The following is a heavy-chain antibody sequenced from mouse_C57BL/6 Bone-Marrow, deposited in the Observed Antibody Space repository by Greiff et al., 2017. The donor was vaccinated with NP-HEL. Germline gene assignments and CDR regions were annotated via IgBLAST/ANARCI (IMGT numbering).Heavy chain of an antibody. CDR2: IDPENGDT. CDR1: GFNIKDDY. Sequence: VQLKQSGAELVRPGASVKLSCTASGFNIKDDYMHWVKQRPEQGLEWIGWIDPENGDTEYASKFQGKATITADTSSNTAYLQLSSLTSEDTAVYYCTTEGYPLFDYWGQGTTLTVSS. J-gene: IGHJ2*01. CDR3: TTEGYPLFDY. V-gene: IGHV14-4*01. D-gene: IGHD2-14*01.